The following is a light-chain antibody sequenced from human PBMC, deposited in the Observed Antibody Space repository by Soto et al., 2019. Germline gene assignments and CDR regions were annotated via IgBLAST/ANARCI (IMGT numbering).Light chain of an antibody. CDR3: QHFNNWPLT. J-gene: IGKJ4*01. V-gene: IGKV3-15*01. CDR2: GAS. CDR1: QSVSSN. Sequence: IVMTQSPATLSVSPGERATLACRASQSVSSNLAWYKHKPGQAPRLLIYGASTRATGIPARFSGSGAGTEFTLTINSLQSEDFAVYYCQHFNNWPLTFGGGTKVDIK.